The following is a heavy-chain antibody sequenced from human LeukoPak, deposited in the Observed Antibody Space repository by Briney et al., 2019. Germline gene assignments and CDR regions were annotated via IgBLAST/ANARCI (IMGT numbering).Heavy chain of an antibody. V-gene: IGHV1-18*01. CDR1: GYTFTSYG. CDR3: ARAIVVVVAATPYYYGMDV. CDR2: ISAYNGNT. D-gene: IGHD2-15*01. J-gene: IGHJ6*02. Sequence: ASVKVSCKASGYTFTSYGISWVRQAPGQGLEWMGWISAYNGNTNYAQKLQGRVTMTTDTSTSTAYMELRSLRSDDTAVYYCARAIVVVVAATPYYYGMDVWGQGTTVTVSS.